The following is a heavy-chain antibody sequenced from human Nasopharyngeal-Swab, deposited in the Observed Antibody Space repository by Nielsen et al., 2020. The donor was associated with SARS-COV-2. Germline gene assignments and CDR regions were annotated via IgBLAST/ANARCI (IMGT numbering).Heavy chain of an antibody. CDR2: ISSTSTDI. V-gene: IGHV3-21*01. D-gene: IGHD3-10*01. CDR3: ARGRITMVRGVIMLVY. Sequence: WIRQPPGKGLERVSSISSTSTDIYYADSVKGRFTISRDNAKNSLYLQMNSLRAEDTAVYYCARGRITMVRGVIMLVYWGRGTLVTVSS. J-gene: IGHJ4*02.